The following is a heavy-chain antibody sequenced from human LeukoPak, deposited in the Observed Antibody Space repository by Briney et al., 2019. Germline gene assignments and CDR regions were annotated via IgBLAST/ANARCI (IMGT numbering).Heavy chain of an antibody. D-gene: IGHD7-27*01. CDR3: ARSPLGIAPFDY. CDR1: GFTVRDHH. V-gene: IGHV3-72*01. CDR2: IRNKANRYTT. Sequence: PGGSLRLSGAASGFTVRDHHMDWVRQAPGEGLEWVARIRNKANRYTTEYAASVKGRFTISRDDSENSLYLQMDSLKTEDTAVYYCARSPLGIAPFDYWGQGTLVTVSS. J-gene: IGHJ4*02.